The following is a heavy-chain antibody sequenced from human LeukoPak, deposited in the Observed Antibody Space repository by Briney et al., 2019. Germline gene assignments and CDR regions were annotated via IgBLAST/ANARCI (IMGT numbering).Heavy chain of an antibody. D-gene: IGHD4-17*01. J-gene: IGHJ4*02. V-gene: IGHV3-66*04. CDR2: IRRDDST. CDR3: TRRRGGYGEGEFDY. Sequence: PGGSLRLSCAASGFTASSKDMIWVRQAPGKGLQCVSYIRRDDSTAYADSVKGRFTVSRDDSKNTLYLQMNSLRVEDTAVYYCTRRRGGYGEGEFDYRGQGTLVTVSS. CDR1: GFTASSKD.